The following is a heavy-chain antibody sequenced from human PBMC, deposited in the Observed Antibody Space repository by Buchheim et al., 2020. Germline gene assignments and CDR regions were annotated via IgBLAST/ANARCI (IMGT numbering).Heavy chain of an antibody. D-gene: IGHD3-3*01. CDR3: AREGVTYYDFWSGYYPENCYYGMDV. CDR1: GFTFSSYW. V-gene: IGHV3-7*01. J-gene: IGHJ6*02. Sequence: EVQLVESGGGLVQPGGFLRLSCAASGFTFSSYWMSWVRQAPGKGLEWVANIKQDGSEKYYVDSVKGRFTISRDNVKNSLYLQMNSLRAEDTAVYYCAREGVTYYDFWSGYYPENCYYGMDVWGQGTT. CDR2: IKQDGSEK.